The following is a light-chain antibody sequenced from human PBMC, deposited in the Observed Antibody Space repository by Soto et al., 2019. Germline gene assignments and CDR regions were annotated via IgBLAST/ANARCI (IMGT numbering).Light chain of an antibody. CDR1: SSDVGSHNF. Sequence: QSALTQPASVSGSPGQSITISCTGTSSDVGSHNFVSWYQQRPGKAPKLMIFEVTKRPSGVSSRFSGSKSGNTASLTISGLQAEDEADYYCFSYRSTGILLFGGGTKLTVL. CDR2: EVT. V-gene: IGLV2-14*02. CDR3: FSYRSTGILL. J-gene: IGLJ2*01.